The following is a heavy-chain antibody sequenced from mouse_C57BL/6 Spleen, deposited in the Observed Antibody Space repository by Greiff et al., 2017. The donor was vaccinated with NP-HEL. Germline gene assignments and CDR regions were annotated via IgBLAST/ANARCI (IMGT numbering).Heavy chain of an antibody. Sequence: EVKLVESGGGLVKPGGSLKLSCAASGFTFSDYGMHWVRQAPEKGLEWVAYISSGSSTINYAEPVKGRFTISRDNAKNTLFLQMTSLRSEDTAMYYCARGEVITTNWYFDVWGTGTTVTVSS. CDR1: GFTFSDYG. V-gene: IGHV5-17*01. CDR2: ISSGSSTI. J-gene: IGHJ1*03. CDR3: ARGEVITTNWYFDV. D-gene: IGHD2-4*01.